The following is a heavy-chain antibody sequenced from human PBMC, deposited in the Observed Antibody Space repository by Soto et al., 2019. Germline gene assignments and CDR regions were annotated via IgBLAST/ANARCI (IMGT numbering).Heavy chain of an antibody. CDR1: LFTFSSYA. V-gene: IGHV3-23*01. J-gene: IGHJ3*02. CDR3: ANGGYSSGWYAAAAFDI. CDR2: ISGSGGST. Sequence: GGSLRLPCAAPLFTFSSYAMSCIRQAPGKGLEWVSAISGSGGSTYYADSVKVRFTISRDNSKNTLYLQMNSLRAEDTAVYSCANGGYSSGWYAAAAFDIWGQGTMVTV. D-gene: IGHD6-19*01.